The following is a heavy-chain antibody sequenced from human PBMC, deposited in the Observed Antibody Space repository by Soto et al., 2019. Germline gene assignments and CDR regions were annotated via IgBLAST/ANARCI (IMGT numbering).Heavy chain of an antibody. CDR1: GFTFDDYT. CDR2: ISWDGGST. CDR3: AKDRGGENVPWSYFDY. V-gene: IGHV3-43*01. Sequence: AGGSLRLSCAASGFTFDDYTMHWVRQAPGKGLEWVSLISWDGGSTYYADSVKGRFTISRDNSKNSLYLQMNSLRTEDTALYYCAKDRGGENVPWSYFDYWGQGTLVTVSS. D-gene: IGHD1-1*01. J-gene: IGHJ4*02.